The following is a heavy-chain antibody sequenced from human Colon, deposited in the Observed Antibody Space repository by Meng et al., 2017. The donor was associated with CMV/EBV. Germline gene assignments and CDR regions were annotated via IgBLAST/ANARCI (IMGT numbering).Heavy chain of an antibody. Sequence: QVQLVQSGAGVKKPGASVKVACKASGYRFTAYYIHWVRQAPGQGLEWMGWINPNSGGTNYAQKFQGRVTITRDTSISTAYMELSSLRSGDTAVYYCTRKTPSPFYFDYWGQGTLVTVSS. CDR3: TRKTPSPFYFDY. CDR2: INPNSGGT. V-gene: IGHV1-2*02. CDR1: GYRFTAYY. J-gene: IGHJ4*02.